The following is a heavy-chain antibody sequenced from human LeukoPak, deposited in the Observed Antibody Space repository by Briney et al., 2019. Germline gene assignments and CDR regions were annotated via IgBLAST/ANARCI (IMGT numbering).Heavy chain of an antibody. J-gene: IGHJ2*01. D-gene: IGHD3-16*01. Sequence: ASVKVSCKASGDSFSDSYIHWVRQAPGQGPEWMGWTNLNTGGVNYAQKFDGRFSMTRDTSINTAFMELSGLRFDDTAVYYCGTVRGILSYFDLWGRGTLVTVSS. V-gene: IGHV1-2*02. CDR3: GTVRGILSYFDL. CDR1: GDSFSDSY. CDR2: TNLNTGGV.